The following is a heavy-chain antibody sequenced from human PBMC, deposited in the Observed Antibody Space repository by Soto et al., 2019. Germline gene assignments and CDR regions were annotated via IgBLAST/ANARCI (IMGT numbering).Heavy chain of an antibody. Sequence: ASVKVSCKASGYTFPNYGITWVRQAPGQGLEWMGWISAYKANIKYAQKFQGRVTLTTDTSTSTAYMELRSLRSDNTAIYYCARDLDGSGAYYTDFWGQGTLVTVSS. CDR3: ARDLDGSGAYYTDF. V-gene: IGHV1-18*01. CDR1: GYTFPNYG. D-gene: IGHD3-10*01. J-gene: IGHJ4*02. CDR2: ISAYKANI.